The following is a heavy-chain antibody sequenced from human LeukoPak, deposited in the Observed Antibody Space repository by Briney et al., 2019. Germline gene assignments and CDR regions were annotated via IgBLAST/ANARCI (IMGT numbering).Heavy chain of an antibody. Sequence: GGSPKISCQGSGYIFTSDWIGRGPQLPGKGLEGMGIIYADDSDAKYSLSCKGKDTISADKSISPAYLQCNSLNASDTAMYYCARAYYGDYHWDSWGQGTLVTVSS. J-gene: IGHJ4*02. CDR1: GYIFTSDW. CDR2: IYADDSDA. D-gene: IGHD4-17*01. CDR3: ARAYYGDYHWDS. V-gene: IGHV5-51*01.